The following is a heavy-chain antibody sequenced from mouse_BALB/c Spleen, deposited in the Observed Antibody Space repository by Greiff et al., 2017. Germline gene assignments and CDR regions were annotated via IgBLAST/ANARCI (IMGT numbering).Heavy chain of an antibody. CDR2: ISSGGSYT. Sequence: EVKVVESGRGLVKPGGSLKLSCAASGFTFSSYAMSWVRQSPEKRLEWVAEISSGGSYTYYPDTVTGRFTISRDNAKNTLYLEMSSLRSEDTAMYNCARDDYGMDYWGQGTSVTVSA. J-gene: IGHJ4*01. CDR1: GFTFSSYA. V-gene: IGHV5-9-4*01. CDR3: ARDDYGMDY. D-gene: IGHD2-4*01.